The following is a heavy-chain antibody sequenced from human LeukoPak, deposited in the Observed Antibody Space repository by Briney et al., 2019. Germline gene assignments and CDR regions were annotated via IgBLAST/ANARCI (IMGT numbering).Heavy chain of an antibody. CDR1: GGSISSGDSH. Sequence: PSQTLSLTCTVSGGSISSGDSHWSWIRQPPGKGLEWIGYIYYSGSTYYNTSLKSRLTISVDTSKNQFSLKLSSVTAADTAVYYCAREYIVVLPPAMRGATWLDPWGQGTLVTVSS. D-gene: IGHD2-2*01. CDR3: AREYIVVLPPAMRGATWLDP. CDR2: IYYSGST. J-gene: IGHJ5*02. V-gene: IGHV4-30-4*01.